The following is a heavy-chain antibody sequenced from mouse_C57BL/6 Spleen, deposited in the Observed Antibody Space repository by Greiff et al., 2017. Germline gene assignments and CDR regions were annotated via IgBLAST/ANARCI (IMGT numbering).Heavy chain of an antibody. CDR2: IYPGDGDT. CDR3: ARDYVRAMDY. V-gene: IGHV1-82*01. CDR1: GYAFSSSW. J-gene: IGHJ4*01. Sequence: QVQLKESGPELVKPGASVKISCKASGYAFSSSWMNWVKQRPGKGLEWIGRIYPGDGDTNYNGKFKGKATLTADKSSSTAYMQLSSLTSEDSAVYFCARDYVRAMDYWGQGTSVTVSS. D-gene: IGHD1-1*01.